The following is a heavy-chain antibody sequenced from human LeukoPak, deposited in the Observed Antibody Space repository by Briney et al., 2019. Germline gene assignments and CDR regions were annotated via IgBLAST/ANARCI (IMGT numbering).Heavy chain of an antibody. Sequence: PSETLSLTCTVSGGSISSSSYSWGWIRQPPGKGLEWIGSIYYSGSTYYNPSLKSRVTISVDTSKNQFSLKLSSVTAADTAVYYCASAYGYSYGYGLPPFDYWGQGTLVTVSS. CDR3: ASAYGYSYGYGLPPFDY. D-gene: IGHD5-18*01. V-gene: IGHV4-39*01. J-gene: IGHJ4*02. CDR2: IYYSGST. CDR1: GGSISSSSYS.